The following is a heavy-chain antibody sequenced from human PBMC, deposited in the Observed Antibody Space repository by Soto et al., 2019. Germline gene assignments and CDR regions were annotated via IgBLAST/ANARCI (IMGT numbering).Heavy chain of an antibody. D-gene: IGHD3-3*02. V-gene: IGHV4-59*01. J-gene: IGHJ4*02. Sequence: PSETLSLTCTVSGGSIGSFYWSWIRQSPGGTLEWIGYIYASRATTYNHSLASRITMSVAIPNNEFSLDLTSVTAADTAVYYCARSHSFDGSIYHYYFDFWGQGTMVTVSS. CDR3: ARSHSFDGSIYHYYFDF. CDR1: GGSIGSFY. CDR2: IYASRAT.